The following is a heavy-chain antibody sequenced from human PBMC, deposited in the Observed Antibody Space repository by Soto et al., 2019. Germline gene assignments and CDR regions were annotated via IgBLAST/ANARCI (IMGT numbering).Heavy chain of an antibody. Sequence: QVQLMQSGAEIKKPGSSVKVSCKTSGDNFKKNVFTWVRQAPGQGLEWMGGTIPALGKTHYIEKFQGRVTIPGDDARKTGYRGVRDLPSEDPPIYFCARAPFRPSAMDVGAQGTTV. J-gene: IGHJ6*02. CDR1: GDNFKKNV. CDR3: ARAPFRPSAMDV. CDR2: TIPALGKT. V-gene: IGHV1-69*01.